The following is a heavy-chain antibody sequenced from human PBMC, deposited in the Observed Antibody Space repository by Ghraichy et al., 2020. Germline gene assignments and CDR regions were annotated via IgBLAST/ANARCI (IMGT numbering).Heavy chain of an antibody. Sequence: GGSLRLSCAASGFTFSSYAMSWVRQAPGKGLEWVSAISGSGGSTYYADSVKGRFTISRDNSKNTLYLQMNSLRAEDTAIYYCAKDGSWYEDYFDYWGQGTLVTVSS. D-gene: IGHD6-13*01. J-gene: IGHJ4*02. V-gene: IGHV3-23*01. CDR1: GFTFSSYA. CDR2: ISGSGGST. CDR3: AKDGSWYEDYFDY.